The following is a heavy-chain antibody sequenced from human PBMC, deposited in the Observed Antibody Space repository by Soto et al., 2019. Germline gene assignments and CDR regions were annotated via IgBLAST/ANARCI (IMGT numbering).Heavy chain of an antibody. CDR3: VNGGGKTIAY. Sequence: PGGSLRLSCAASGFTFSNYWMHWVRQAPGKGLVWVSRINSDGSSTSYADSVKGRFTISRDNAKNTLYLQMNSLRAEDTAVYYCVNGGGKTIAYSGQGTLVTVSS. J-gene: IGHJ4*02. D-gene: IGHD2-15*01. CDR2: INSDGSST. CDR1: GFTFSNYW. V-gene: IGHV3-74*01.